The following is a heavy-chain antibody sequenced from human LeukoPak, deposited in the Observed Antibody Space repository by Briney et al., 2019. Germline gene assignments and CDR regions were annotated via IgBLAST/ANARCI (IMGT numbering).Heavy chain of an antibody. CDR3: ARVRRIAGAPMGGDGY. V-gene: IGHV1-69*04. D-gene: IGHD2-2*01. CDR1: GGTFSNYA. J-gene: IGHJ4*02. CDR2: IIPIFGRV. Sequence: ASVKVSCKDSGGTFSNYAIGWVRQAPGQGLEWMGRIIPIFGRVNYAQKFQGRVTLTADKSTSTAYMELSSLRFEDTAVYFCARVRRIAGAPMGGDGYWGRGTLVTVSA.